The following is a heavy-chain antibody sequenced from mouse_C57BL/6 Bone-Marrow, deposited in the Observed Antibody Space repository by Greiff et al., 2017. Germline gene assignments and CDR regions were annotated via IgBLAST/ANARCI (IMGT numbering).Heavy chain of an antibody. D-gene: IGHD1-1*01. V-gene: IGHV1-72*01. CDR3: ARSPFYGRSYGYYAMDY. CDR1: GYTFTSYW. J-gene: IGHJ4*01. CDR2: IDPNSGGT. Sequence: QVQLQQPGAELVKPGASVKLSCKASGYTFTSYWMHWVKQRPGRGLEWIGRIDPNSGGTKYNEKFKSKATLTVDKPSSTAYMQLSSLPSEDSAVYYCARSPFYGRSYGYYAMDYWGQGTSVTVSS.